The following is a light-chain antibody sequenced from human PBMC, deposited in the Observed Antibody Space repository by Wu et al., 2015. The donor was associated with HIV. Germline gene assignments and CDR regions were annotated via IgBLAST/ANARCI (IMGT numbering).Light chain of an antibody. J-gene: IGKJ3*01. V-gene: IGKV3-20*01. Sequence: EIVLTQSPGTLSLSPGERATLSCRASQSVSSSYLAWYQQKPGQAPRLLIYGASSRATGIPDRFSGSGSGTDFTLTISRLEPEDFAVYYCQQYGSSPATFGPGTKWISN. CDR2: GAS. CDR1: QSVSSSY. CDR3: QQYGSSPAT.